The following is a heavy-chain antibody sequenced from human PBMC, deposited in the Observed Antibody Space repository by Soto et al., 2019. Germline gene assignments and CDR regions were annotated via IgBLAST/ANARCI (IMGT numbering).Heavy chain of an antibody. V-gene: IGHV3-21*06. CDR3: ARSGVAALDS. Sequence: GGSLRLSCAASGFTFRDYSLNWVRQAPGKGLEWVSSITSKSTYIYYADSLKGRFTISRDNAKSSLYLQMDSLRADDTAVYFCARSGVAALDSWGQGTLVTVSS. CDR1: GFTFRDYS. J-gene: IGHJ5*01. D-gene: IGHD2-8*01. CDR2: ITSKSTYI.